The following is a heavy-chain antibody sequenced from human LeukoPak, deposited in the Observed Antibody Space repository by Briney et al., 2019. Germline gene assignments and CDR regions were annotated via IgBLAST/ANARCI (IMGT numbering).Heavy chain of an antibody. CDR1: GGSFSGYY. CDR2: INHSGST. V-gene: IGHV4-34*01. CDR3: ARGRTTETTYYYYYHGMDV. Sequence: SETLSLTGAVYGGSFSGYYWSWIRQPPGKGLEWIGEINHSGSTNYNPSLKSRVTISVDTSKNQFSLRLSSVTAADTAVYYCARGRTTETTYYYYYHGMDVWGQGTTVTVSS. J-gene: IGHJ6*02. D-gene: IGHD4-11*01.